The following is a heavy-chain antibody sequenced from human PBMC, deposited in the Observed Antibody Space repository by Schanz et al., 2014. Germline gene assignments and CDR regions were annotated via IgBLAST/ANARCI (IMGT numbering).Heavy chain of an antibody. D-gene: IGHD2-21*01. CDR2: IYSSGIP. CDR3: ARDRRECGAECDSVEVFEI. V-gene: IGHV4-59*12. J-gene: IGHJ4*02. Sequence: QVQLQESGPGLVKPSETLSLTCSVSGGSINNFYWGWIRQSPGKGLEWIGYIYSSGIPTYNPSLKSRVSLTGESTKNQFSLILTSVTAADTAVYDCARDRRECGAECDSVEVFEIWGQGTLVIVSS. CDR1: GGSINNFY.